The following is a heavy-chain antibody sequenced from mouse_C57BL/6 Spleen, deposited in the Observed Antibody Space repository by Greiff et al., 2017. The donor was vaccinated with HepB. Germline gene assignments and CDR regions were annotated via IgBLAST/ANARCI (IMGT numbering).Heavy chain of an antibody. CDR1: GYTFTSYW. Sequence: VQLQQSGTVLARPGASVKMSCKTSGYTFTSYWMHWVKQRPGQGLEWIGAIYPGNSDTSYNQKFKGKAKLTAVTSASTAYMELSSLTNEDSAVYYGTRGDYYGYYYAMDYWGQGTSVTVSS. CDR3: TRGDYYGYYYAMDY. CDR2: IYPGNSDT. J-gene: IGHJ4*01. D-gene: IGHD1-1*01. V-gene: IGHV1-5*01.